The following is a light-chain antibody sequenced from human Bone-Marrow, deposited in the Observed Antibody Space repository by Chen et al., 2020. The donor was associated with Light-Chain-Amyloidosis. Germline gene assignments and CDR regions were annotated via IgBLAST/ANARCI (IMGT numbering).Light chain of an antibody. CDR1: DLPTKY. CDR2: RDT. J-gene: IGLJ2*01. Sequence: SYALTQPPSVSVSPGQTARLTCSGDDLPTKYAYWYQQKPGQAPVLVIHRDTERPSGISERFSGSSSGTTATLTSSGVQAEDEADYHCQSADSSGTYEVIFGGGTKLTVL. CDR3: QSADSSGTYEVI. V-gene: IGLV3-25*03.